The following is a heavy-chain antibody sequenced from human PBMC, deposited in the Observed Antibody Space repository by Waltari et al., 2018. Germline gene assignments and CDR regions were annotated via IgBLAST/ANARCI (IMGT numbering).Heavy chain of an antibody. CDR2: IYQSGSN. V-gene: IGHV4-38-2*01. CDR3: ARVRTIFGVVIDY. CDR1: GYSISSGYY. Sequence: QVQLQESGPGLVKPSETLSLTCAVSGYSISSGYYWGWIRQPPGKGLEWIGSIYQSGSNYYNPSLKSRVTISVDTSKNQFSLKLSSVTAADTAVYYCARVRTIFGVVIDYWGQGTLVTVSS. J-gene: IGHJ4*02. D-gene: IGHD3-3*01.